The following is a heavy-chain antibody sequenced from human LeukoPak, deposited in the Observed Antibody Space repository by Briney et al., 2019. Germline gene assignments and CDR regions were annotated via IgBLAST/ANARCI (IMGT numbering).Heavy chain of an antibody. D-gene: IGHD3-9*01. V-gene: IGHV3-30-3*01. Sequence: GGSLRLSCAASGFTFSSYAMHWVRQAPGKGLEWVAVISYDGSNKYYADSVKGRFTISRDNSKNTLYLQMNSLRAEDTAVYYCARDLIRYFDWLFPSYYGMDVWGQGTTVTVSS. CDR3: ARDLIRYFDWLFPSYYGMDV. J-gene: IGHJ6*02. CDR1: GFTFSSYA. CDR2: ISYDGSNK.